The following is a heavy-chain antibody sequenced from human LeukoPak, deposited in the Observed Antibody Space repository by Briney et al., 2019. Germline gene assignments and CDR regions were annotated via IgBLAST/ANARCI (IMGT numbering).Heavy chain of an antibody. CDR2: IIPIFGTA. CDR1: GGTFSSYA. V-gene: IGHV1-69*06. CDR3: ARKKGGDIYNWNEPDSWFDP. J-gene: IGHJ5*02. Sequence: SVKVSCKASGGTFSSYAISWVRQAPGQGLEWMGGIIPIFGTANYAQKFQGRVTITADKSTNTVYMELSTLRFEDTAMYYCARKKGGDIYNWNEPDSWFDPWGQGTLVTVSS. D-gene: IGHD1-20*01.